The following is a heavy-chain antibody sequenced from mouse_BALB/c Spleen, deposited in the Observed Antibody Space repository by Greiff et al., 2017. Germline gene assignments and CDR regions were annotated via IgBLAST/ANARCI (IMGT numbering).Heavy chain of an antibody. CDR3: ARVGGNYDY. V-gene: IGHV5-17*02. CDR2: ISSGSSTI. CDR1: GFTFSSFG. J-gene: IGHJ2*01. D-gene: IGHD2-1*01. Sequence: EVKLVESGGGLVQPGGSRKLSCAASGFTFSSFGMHWVRQAPEKGLEWVAYISSGSSTIYYADTVKGRFTISRDNPKNTLYLQMSSLKSEDTAMYYCARVGGNYDYWGQGTTLTVSS.